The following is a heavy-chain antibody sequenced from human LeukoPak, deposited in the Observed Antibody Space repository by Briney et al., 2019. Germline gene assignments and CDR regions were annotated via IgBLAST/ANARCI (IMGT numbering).Heavy chain of an antibody. V-gene: IGHV1-2*04. CDR3: ARDSNYDYVWGSYHY. Sequence: ASVKVSCKASGCTFTGYYMHWVRQAPGQGLEWMGWINPNSGGTNYAQKFQGWVTMTRDTSISTAYMELSRLRSDDTAVYYCARDSNYDYVWGSYHYWGQGTLVTLSS. CDR2: INPNSGGT. D-gene: IGHD3-16*02. CDR1: GCTFTGYY. J-gene: IGHJ4*02.